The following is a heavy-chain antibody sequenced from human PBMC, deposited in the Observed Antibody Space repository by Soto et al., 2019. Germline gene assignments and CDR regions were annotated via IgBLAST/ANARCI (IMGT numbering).Heavy chain of an antibody. CDR3: AKGAVAGTPTSYYYYGMDV. J-gene: IGHJ6*02. D-gene: IGHD6-19*01. CDR1: GGTFRTYA. V-gene: IGHV1-69*12. Sequence: QVQLLQSGAEVKKPGSSVRVSCEASGGTFRTYAISWLRQAPGQGLEWMGEIIPIFGTGNYAQKFQGRVTITADESTTTVYRDLRSLRSEDTAVYYCAKGAVAGTPTSYYYYGMDVWGQGTTVTVSS. CDR2: IIPIFGTG.